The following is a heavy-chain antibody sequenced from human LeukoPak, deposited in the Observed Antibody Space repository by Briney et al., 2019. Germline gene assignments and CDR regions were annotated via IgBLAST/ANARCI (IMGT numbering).Heavy chain of an antibody. V-gene: IGHV4-59*12. CDR3: ARSRGAVAGWSFDI. Sequence: SETLSLTCTVSGGSISNNYWNWIRLPPGKGLEWIGYIYYTGSTHYNPSLKSRVTMSVDKSKNHFSLKLTSVTAADTAVYYCARSRGAVAGWSFDIWGQGTVVTVSS. D-gene: IGHD6-19*01. CDR2: IYYTGST. CDR1: GGSISNNY. J-gene: IGHJ3*02.